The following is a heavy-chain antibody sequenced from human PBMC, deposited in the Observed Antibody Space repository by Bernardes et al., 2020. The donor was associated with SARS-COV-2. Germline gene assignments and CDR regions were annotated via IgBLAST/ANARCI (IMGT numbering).Heavy chain of an antibody. J-gene: IGHJ6*02. CDR2: IYYSGST. D-gene: IGHD4-17*01. Sequence: ETLSLTCTVSGGSISSYYWSWIRQPPGKGLEWIGYIYYSGSTNYNPSLKSRVTISVDTSKNQFSLKLSSVTAADTAVYYCARVRLRYDYYYGMDVWGQGTTVTVSS. V-gene: IGHV4-59*01. CDR1: GGSISSYY. CDR3: ARVRLRYDYYYGMDV.